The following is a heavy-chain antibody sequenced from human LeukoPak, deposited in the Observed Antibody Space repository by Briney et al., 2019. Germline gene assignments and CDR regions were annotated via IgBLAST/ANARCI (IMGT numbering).Heavy chain of an antibody. Sequence: GGSLRLSCAASGFTFSSYWMSWVRQAPGKGLEWVANIKQDGSERYYVDSVKGRFTISRDNAKNSLYLQMNSLRAEDTAVYYCAKDLHLTYSRPFDYWGQGTLVTVSS. CDR1: GFTFSSYW. D-gene: IGHD6-13*01. CDR2: IKQDGSER. V-gene: IGHV3-7*01. J-gene: IGHJ4*02. CDR3: AKDLHLTYSRPFDY.